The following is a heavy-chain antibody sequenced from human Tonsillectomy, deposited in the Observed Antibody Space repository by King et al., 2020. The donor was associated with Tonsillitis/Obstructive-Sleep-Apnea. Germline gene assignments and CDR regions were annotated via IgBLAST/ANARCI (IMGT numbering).Heavy chain of an antibody. CDR3: AKTTVTPYYFDY. CDR2: ISYDGSNK. J-gene: IGHJ4*02. CDR1: GFTFSSYG. V-gene: IGHV3-30*18. D-gene: IGHD4-11*01. Sequence: HVQLVESGGGVVQPGRSLRLSCAASGFTFSSYGMHWVRQAPGTGLEWVAVISYDGSNKYYADSVKGRFTISRDNSKNTLYLQMNSLRAEDTAVYYCAKTTVTPYYFDYWGQGTLVTVSS.